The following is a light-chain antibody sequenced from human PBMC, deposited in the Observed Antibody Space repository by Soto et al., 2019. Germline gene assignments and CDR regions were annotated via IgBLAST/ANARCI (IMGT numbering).Light chain of an antibody. CDR1: QSVSSSF. J-gene: IGKJ1*01. V-gene: IGKV3-20*01. CDR2: GAS. CDR3: QSYDISECT. Sequence: EIVLTQSQGTLSLSPGERATLSCRASQSVSSSFLAWYQQKPGQAPRLLIYGASSWATGFPDRFSGTGSGTDFTLTISIFEDEDVAVYYCQSYDISECTFAQRTKWEIK.